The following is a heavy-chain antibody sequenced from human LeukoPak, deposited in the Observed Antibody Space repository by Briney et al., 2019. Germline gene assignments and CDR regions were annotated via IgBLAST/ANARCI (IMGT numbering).Heavy chain of an antibody. Sequence: GGSLRLSCAASGFTFSSYSMNWVRQAPGKGLEWVSSISNSSSYIYYADSVKGRFTISRDNAKNSLYLQMNSLRAEDTAVYYCARRGRSNWFDPWGQGTLVTVSS. CDR1: GFTFSSYS. D-gene: IGHD6-25*01. CDR3: ARRGRSNWFDP. V-gene: IGHV3-21*01. J-gene: IGHJ5*02. CDR2: ISNSSSYI.